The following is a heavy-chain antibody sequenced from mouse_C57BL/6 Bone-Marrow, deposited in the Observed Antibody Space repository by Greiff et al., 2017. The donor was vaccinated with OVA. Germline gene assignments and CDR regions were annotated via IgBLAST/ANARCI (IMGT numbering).Heavy chain of an antibody. J-gene: IGHJ2*01. V-gene: IGHV1-82*01. CDR2: IYPGDGDT. CDR3: ARWVGRIDY. D-gene: IGHD4-1*01. CDR1: GYAFSSSW. Sequence: VQGVESGPELVKPGASVKISCKASGYAFSSSWLNWVKQRPGKGLEWIGRIYPGDGDTNYNGKFQGKATLTAAKSSSTAYMQLSSLTSEDSAVYFCARWVGRIDYWGQGTTLTVSS.